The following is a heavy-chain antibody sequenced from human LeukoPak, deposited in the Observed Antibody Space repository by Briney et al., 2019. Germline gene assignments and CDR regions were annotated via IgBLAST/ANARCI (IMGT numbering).Heavy chain of an antibody. J-gene: IGHJ4*02. V-gene: IGHV4-31*01. Sequence: SETLSLTCTVSGGSISSGGYYWSWIRQHPGKGLEWIGYIYYSGSTYYNPSLKSLVTISVDTSKNQFSLKLSSVTAADTAVYYCARLSSSGYPTHVDYWGQGTLVTVSS. CDR1: GGSISSGGYY. D-gene: IGHD3-22*01. CDR3: ARLSSSGYPTHVDY. CDR2: IYYSGST.